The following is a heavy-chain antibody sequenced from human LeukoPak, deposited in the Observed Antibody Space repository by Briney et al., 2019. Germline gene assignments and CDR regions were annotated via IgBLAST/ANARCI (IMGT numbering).Heavy chain of an antibody. CDR3: AKDIALRDSSSWYPDY. D-gene: IGHD6-13*01. J-gene: IGHJ4*02. V-gene: IGHV3-43D*03. CDR2: ISWDGGST. Sequence: GGSLRLSCAASGFTFDDYAMHWVRQVPGKGLEWVSLISWDGGSTYYADSVKGRFTISRDNSKNSLYLQMNSLRAEDTALYYCAKDIALRDSSSWYPDYWGQGTLVTVSS. CDR1: GFTFDDYA.